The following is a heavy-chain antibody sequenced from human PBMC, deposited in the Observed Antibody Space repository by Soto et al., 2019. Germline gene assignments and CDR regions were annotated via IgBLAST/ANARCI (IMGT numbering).Heavy chain of an antibody. CDR1: GGSFSGYY. CDR3: ARDPRIAARYKGQTYNWFDP. Sequence: KTSETLSLTCAVYGGSFSGYYWSWIRQPPGKGLEWIGEINHSGSTNYNPSLKSRVPISVDTSKTQFSLKLSSVTAADTAVYYCARDPRIAARYKGQTYNWFDPWGQGTLVTVSS. J-gene: IGHJ5*02. D-gene: IGHD6-6*01. V-gene: IGHV4-34*01. CDR2: INHSGST.